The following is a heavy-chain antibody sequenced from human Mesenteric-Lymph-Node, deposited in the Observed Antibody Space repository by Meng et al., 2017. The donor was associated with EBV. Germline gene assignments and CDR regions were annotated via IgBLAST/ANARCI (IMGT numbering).Heavy chain of an antibody. CDR1: GYIFTGYY. CDR3: ARAPLDVLSGNDCDY. V-gene: IGHV1-2*06. D-gene: IGHD3-3*01. Sequence: QWKLVQLGAELRKPGASGKVSCKASGYIFTGYYIHWLRQVPGKGLEWMGRINPSRDDTDYAQKFQGRVTMTRDTSINTATMDLNRLTSDDTAVYYCARAPLDVLSGNDCDYWGQGTLVTVSS. J-gene: IGHJ4*02. CDR2: INPSRDDT.